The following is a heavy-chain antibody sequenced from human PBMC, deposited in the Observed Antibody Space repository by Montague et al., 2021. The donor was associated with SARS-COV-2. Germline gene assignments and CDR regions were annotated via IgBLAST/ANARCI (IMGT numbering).Heavy chain of an antibody. V-gene: IGHV6-1*01. CDR2: IYYRSKWYN. CDR1: GDSVSRNSAA. CDR3: ARTSASSDY. J-gene: IGHJ4*02. D-gene: IGHD1-26*01. Sequence: CAISGDSVSRNSAAWNWIRQSPSRGLEWLGRIYYRSKWYNDHAVSVKSRITINPDTSKNQISFQLNSVTPEDTAVYYCARTSASSDYWGQGTLVTVSS.